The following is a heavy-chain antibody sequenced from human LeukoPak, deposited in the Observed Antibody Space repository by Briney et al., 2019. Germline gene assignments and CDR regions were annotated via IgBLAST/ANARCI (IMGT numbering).Heavy chain of an antibody. CDR2: INPNSGGT. D-gene: IGHD1-1*01. Sequence: ASVKVSCKASGYTFTGYYIHWVRQAPGQGLEWMGWINPNSGGTNYTQKFQGRVTMTRDTSISTAYMELSSLRSDDTAVYYCARVRLGYSHLSDAFDIWGQGTMVTVSS. CDR1: GYTFTGYY. CDR3: ARVRLGYSHLSDAFDI. J-gene: IGHJ3*02. V-gene: IGHV1-2*02.